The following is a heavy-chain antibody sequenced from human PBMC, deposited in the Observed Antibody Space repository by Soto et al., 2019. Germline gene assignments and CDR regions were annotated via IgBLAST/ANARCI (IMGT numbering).Heavy chain of an antibody. J-gene: IGHJ6*02. D-gene: IGHD3-10*01. Sequence: QVQLVQSGAEVKKPGSSVKVSCKASGGTFSSYTISWVRQAPGQGLEWMGRIIPILGIANYAQKFQGRVTIYEDKSTNTAYMELSSLRSEDTAVYYCARGTITMVRGVIINPRYYYGMDVWGQGTTVTVSS. CDR2: IIPILGIA. V-gene: IGHV1-69*02. CDR1: GGTFSSYT. CDR3: ARGTITMVRGVIINPRYYYGMDV.